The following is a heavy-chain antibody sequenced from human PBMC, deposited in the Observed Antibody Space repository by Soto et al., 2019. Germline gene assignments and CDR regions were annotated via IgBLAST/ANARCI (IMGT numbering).Heavy chain of an antibody. CDR2: INAGNGNT. V-gene: IGHV1-3*01. J-gene: IGHJ5*01. D-gene: IGHD3-3*01. CDR1: GYTFTSYA. CDR3: ARDRYFGVDVNWFDY. Sequence: GASVKVSCKASGYTFTSYAMHWVRQAPGQRLEWMGWINAGNGNTKYSQKFQGRVTITRDTSASTAYMELSSLRSEDTAVYYCARDRYFGVDVNWFDYWGQGTLVTVSS.